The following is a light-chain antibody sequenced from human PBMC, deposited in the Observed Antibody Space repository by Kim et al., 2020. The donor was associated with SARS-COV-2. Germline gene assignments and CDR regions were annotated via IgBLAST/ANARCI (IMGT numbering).Light chain of an antibody. Sequence: SPGERATLSCRASQRVSSFLAWYQQKPGQAPRLLIYDASTRATGIPARFSGSGSGTDFTLTISSLEPEDFAVYYCQQRSNWPPLTFGGGTKVEIK. CDR3: QQRSNWPPLT. J-gene: IGKJ4*01. CDR1: QRVSSF. CDR2: DAS. V-gene: IGKV3-11*01.